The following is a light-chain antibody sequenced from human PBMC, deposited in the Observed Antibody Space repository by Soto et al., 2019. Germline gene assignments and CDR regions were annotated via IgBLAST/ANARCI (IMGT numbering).Light chain of an antibody. CDR3: ETWHSNTRV. J-gene: IGLJ3*02. CDR2: LEGSGTY. V-gene: IGLV4-60*03. Sequence: QSVLTQPSSASASLGSSVKLTCTLSSGHSSYIIAWHQQQPGKAPRFLMKLEGSGTYNKGSGVPDRFSGSSSGADRYLTISNLQSEDESDYFCETWHSNTRVFGGGTQLTVL. CDR1: SGHSSYI.